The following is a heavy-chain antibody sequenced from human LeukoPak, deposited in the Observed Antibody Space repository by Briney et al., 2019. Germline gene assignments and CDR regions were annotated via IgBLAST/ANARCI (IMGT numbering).Heavy chain of an antibody. V-gene: IGHV3-23*01. CDR1: GITLSNYG. D-gene: IGHD3-9*01. J-gene: IGHJ4*02. CDR2: ISDSGGRT. CDR3: ARRGVVIRVILIGFHKEAYYFDS. Sequence: GGSLRLSCAVSGITLSNYGMSWVRQAPGKGLEWVAGISDSGGRTNYADSVKGRFTISRDNPKNILYLQMNSLRAEDTAVYFCARRGVVIRVILIGFHKEAYYFDSWGQGALVTVSS.